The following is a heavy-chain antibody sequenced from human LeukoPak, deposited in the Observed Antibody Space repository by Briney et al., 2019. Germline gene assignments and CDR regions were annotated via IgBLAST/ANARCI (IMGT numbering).Heavy chain of an antibody. D-gene: IGHD5-18*01. Sequence: SQTLSLTCTVSGGSISSGRSYWSWIRQPAGKGLEWIGRIFTSGSTNYNPSLKSRVSISVNTSKNQFSLKLSSVTAADTAVYYCARSWIQLWSYAFDIWGQGTMVTVSS. V-gene: IGHV4-61*02. J-gene: IGHJ3*02. CDR1: GGSISSGRSY. CDR2: IFTSGST. CDR3: ARSWIQLWSYAFDI.